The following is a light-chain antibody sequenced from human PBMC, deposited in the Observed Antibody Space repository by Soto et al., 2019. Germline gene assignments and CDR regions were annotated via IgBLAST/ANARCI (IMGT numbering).Light chain of an antibody. V-gene: IGKV3-15*01. Sequence: EIVMTQSPATLSMSPGERVTLSCRASQSVGTSLAWYQQIPGQAPRLLIYGASTRATSIPARFSGSGSGTEFTLTISSLQSEDFAVYYCQQYNNRPRMYTFGQGTKLEIK. CDR1: QSVGTS. CDR2: GAS. J-gene: IGKJ2*01. CDR3: QQYNNRPRMYT.